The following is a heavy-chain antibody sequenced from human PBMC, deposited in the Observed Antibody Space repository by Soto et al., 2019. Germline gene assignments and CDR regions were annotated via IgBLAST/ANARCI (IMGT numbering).Heavy chain of an antibody. Sequence: KPSETLSLTFTVAGASISDYFWTWIRQPPGKGLEWIGYFYYGETTNKKSSLNSRFTVSVDTSKSQFSLKVTSVTTADTAVYYCARGTYCGSDCYWTLDYWGQGKMVT. J-gene: IGHJ4*02. CDR2: FYYGETT. CDR1: GASISDYF. D-gene: IGHD2-21*02. V-gene: IGHV4-59*01. CDR3: ARGTYCGSDCYWTLDY.